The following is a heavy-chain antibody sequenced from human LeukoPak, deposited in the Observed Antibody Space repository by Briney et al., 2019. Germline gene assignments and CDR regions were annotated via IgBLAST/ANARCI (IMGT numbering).Heavy chain of an antibody. CDR3: ARTNDYGDYGDY. D-gene: IGHD4-17*01. V-gene: IGHV3-33*01. Sequence: GGSLRLSCAASGFTFSSYGMHWVRQAPGKGLEWVAVIWYDGSNKYYADSVKGRFTISRDHSKNTLYLQMNSLRAEDTAVYYCARTNDYGDYGDYWGQGTLVTVSS. CDR1: GFTFSSYG. CDR2: IWYDGSNK. J-gene: IGHJ4*02.